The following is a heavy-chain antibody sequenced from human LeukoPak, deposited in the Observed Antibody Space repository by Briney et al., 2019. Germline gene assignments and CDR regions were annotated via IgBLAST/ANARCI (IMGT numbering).Heavy chain of an antibody. J-gene: IGHJ4*02. V-gene: IGHV3-7*01. CDR3: ARERMYSGSGSTYPYYDY. D-gene: IGHD3-10*01. CDR2: IKPDGSEK. Sequence: GSLRLSCAASGFTFSSYWMSWVRQSPGKGLEWVANIKPDGSEKYFMDSVKGRFTISRDNAKNALYLEMNSLRAEDTAEYFCARERMYSGSGSTYPYYDYWGQGTLVTVSS. CDR1: GFTFSSYW.